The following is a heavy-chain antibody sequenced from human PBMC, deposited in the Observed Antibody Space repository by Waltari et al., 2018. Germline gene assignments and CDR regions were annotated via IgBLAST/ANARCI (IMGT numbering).Heavy chain of an antibody. D-gene: IGHD4-17*01. CDR1: GGTFSSYA. V-gene: IGHV1-69*01. Sequence: QVQLVQSGAAVKKTGSSVKVSCKASGGTFSSYAISWVRQAPGQGLEWMGGITPIFGTSNYAQKFQGRVTITADESTSTAYMELSSLRSEDTAVYYCARDGHYVPFDYWGQGTLVTVSS. CDR2: ITPIFGTS. CDR3: ARDGHYVPFDY. J-gene: IGHJ4*02.